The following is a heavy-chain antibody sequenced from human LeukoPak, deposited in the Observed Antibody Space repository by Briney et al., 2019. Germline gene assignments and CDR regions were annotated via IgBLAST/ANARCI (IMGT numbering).Heavy chain of an antibody. V-gene: IGHV1-69*01. Sequence: SVKVSCKASGGTFSSYAISWVRQAPGQGLVWMGGIIPIFGTANYAQKFQGRVTITADESTSTAYMELSSLRSEDTAVYYCARDRRDGSGSYSITGYNWFDPWGQGTLVTVSS. CDR1: GGTFSSYA. CDR3: ARDRRDGSGSYSITGYNWFDP. CDR2: IIPIFGTA. D-gene: IGHD3-10*01. J-gene: IGHJ5*02.